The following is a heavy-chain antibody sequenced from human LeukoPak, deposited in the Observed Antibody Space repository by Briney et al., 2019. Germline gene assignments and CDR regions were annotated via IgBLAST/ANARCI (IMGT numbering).Heavy chain of an antibody. D-gene: IGHD6-19*01. CDR2: ISSSSSTI. J-gene: IGHJ5*02. CDR3: ARDSSGWYHWFDP. V-gene: IGHV3-48*04. Sequence: GGSLRLSCAASGFTFSSYSMNWVRQAPGRGLEWVSYISSSSSTIYYADFVKGRFTISRDNNKNSLHLQMNSLRVEDTAIYYCARDSSGWYHWFDPWGQGTLVTVSS. CDR1: GFTFSSYS.